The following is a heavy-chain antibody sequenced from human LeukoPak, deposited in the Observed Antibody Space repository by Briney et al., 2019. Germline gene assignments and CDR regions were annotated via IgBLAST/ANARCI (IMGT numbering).Heavy chain of an antibody. CDR3: ARVAVAGYYFDY. J-gene: IGHJ4*02. V-gene: IGHV1-69*04. Sequence: SVKVSCKASGGTFSSYAISWVRQAPGQGLEWMGRIIPILGMANYAQKFQGRVTITADKSTSTAYMELSSLRSEDTAVYYCARVAVAGYYFDYWGQGTLVTVSS. CDR2: IIPILGMA. CDR1: GGTFSSYA. D-gene: IGHD6-19*01.